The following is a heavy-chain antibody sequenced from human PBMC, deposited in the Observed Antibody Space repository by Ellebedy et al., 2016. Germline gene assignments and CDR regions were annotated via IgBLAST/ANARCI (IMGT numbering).Heavy chain of an antibody. D-gene: IGHD2-15*01. Sequence: SETLSLXCSVSGGSISSYSWHWIRQTPGKGLEWIANIYYSGNTNYNPSLKSRVTISVDTSNNQFSLQLRSVTAADTAVYYCARVTQERVVVVAATGRWFDPWGQGTLVTVSS. J-gene: IGHJ5*02. CDR2: IYYSGNT. CDR3: ARVTQERVVVVAATGRWFDP. V-gene: IGHV4-59*12. CDR1: GGSISSYS.